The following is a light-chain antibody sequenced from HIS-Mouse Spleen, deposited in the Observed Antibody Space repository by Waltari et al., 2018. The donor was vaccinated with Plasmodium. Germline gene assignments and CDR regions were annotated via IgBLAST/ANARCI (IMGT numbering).Light chain of an antibody. V-gene: IGKV1-17*01. CDR3: LQHNSYPIT. CDR2: AAS. CDR1: HGIRNE. Sequence: DIQMTQSPSSLSASVGARVTITCRSSHGIRNELGWYQQKPGKAPKRLIYAASSLQSGVPSRCSGSGSGTEFTLTISSLQPEDFATYYCLQHNSYPITFGQGTRLEIK. J-gene: IGKJ5*01.